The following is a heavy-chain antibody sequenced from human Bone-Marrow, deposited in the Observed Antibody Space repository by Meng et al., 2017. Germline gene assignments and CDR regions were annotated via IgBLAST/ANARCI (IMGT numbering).Heavy chain of an antibody. D-gene: IGHD5-18*01. J-gene: IGHJ4*02. Sequence: EVQLVESGGGLIQPGGSRRLSCAASGCSFSSYAMSWVRQAPGKGLEWVSLIGGSGTIHYADSVKGRVTISRDNSKNTVYLEMNSLRVEGTAVYYCAKDDSSGYGPDYWGQGTLVTVSS. CDR2: IGGSGTI. CDR3: AKDDSSGYGPDY. V-gene: IGHV3-23*04. CDR1: GCSFSSYA.